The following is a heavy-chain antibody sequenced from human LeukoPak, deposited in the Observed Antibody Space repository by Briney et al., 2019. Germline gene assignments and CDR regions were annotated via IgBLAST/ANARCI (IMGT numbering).Heavy chain of an antibody. J-gene: IGHJ4*02. CDR3: AGGRTDIVVVPATLRNYYFDY. Sequence: ASVKVSCKTSGYTFTHYVISWVRQAPGQGLEWMGRISPYNGNTKYAQKLQGRVTMTTDTSTSTAYMELRSLRSDDTAVYYCAGGRTDIVVVPATLRNYYFDYWGQGTLVTVSS. D-gene: IGHD2-2*01. CDR1: GYTFTHYV. V-gene: IGHV1-18*01. CDR2: ISPYNGNT.